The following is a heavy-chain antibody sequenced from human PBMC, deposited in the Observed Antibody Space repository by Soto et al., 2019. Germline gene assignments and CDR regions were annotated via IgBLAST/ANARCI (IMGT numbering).Heavy chain of an antibody. D-gene: IGHD3-22*01. CDR1: GFTFSSYG. V-gene: IGHV3-30*18. J-gene: IGHJ4*02. Sequence: GGPLRLSCAASGFTFSSYGMHWVRQAPGKGLEWVAVISYDGTNKHYADSVKGRFTISRDNSKNTVYLQMNNLRAEDTAVFYCAKDTYYHDSTGYYVFDYWGQG. CDR2: ISYDGTNK. CDR3: AKDTYYHDSTGYYVFDY.